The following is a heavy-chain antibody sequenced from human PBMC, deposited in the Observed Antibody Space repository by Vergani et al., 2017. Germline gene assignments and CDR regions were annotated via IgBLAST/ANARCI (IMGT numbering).Heavy chain of an antibody. CDR2: INPNSGGT. D-gene: IGHD6-19*01. CDR3: SRMPDVRQGYSSGWPYNWFDP. Sequence: QVQLVQSGAEVKKPGASVKVSCKASGYTFTGYYMHWVRQAPGQGLEWMGWINPNSGGTNYAQKFQGRVTMTRDTSISTAYMELSRLSSDDTAVYYCSRMPDVRQGYSSGWPYNWFDPWGQGTLVTVSS. J-gene: IGHJ5*02. V-gene: IGHV1-2*02. CDR1: GYTFTGYY.